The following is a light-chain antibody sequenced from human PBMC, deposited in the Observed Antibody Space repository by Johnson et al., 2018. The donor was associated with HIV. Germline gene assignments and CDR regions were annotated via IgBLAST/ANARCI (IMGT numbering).Light chain of an antibody. J-gene: IGLJ1*01. CDR2: DNN. V-gene: IGLV1-51*01. CDR1: SSNIGNNY. CDR3: GTWDNGLITYV. Sequence: QSVLTQPPSVSAAPGQKVTISCSGSSSNIGNNYVSWYQQLPGTAPKLLIYDNNERPSGIPDRFSDSKSGTSATLGITGLQTGAEADYYCGTWDNGLITYVLGTGTKVTVL.